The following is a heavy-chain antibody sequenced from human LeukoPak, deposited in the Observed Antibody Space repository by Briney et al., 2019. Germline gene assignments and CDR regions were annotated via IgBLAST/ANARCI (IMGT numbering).Heavy chain of an antibody. CDR1: GFTFSTYA. J-gene: IGHJ4*02. V-gene: IGHV3-23*01. D-gene: IGHD7-27*01. Sequence: GGSLRLSCAASGFTFSTYAMNWVRQPPGKGLEWVSRISDSGVNTYYADSVEGRFTISRDNSKNTVHLQMHSLRADDTAVYYCAKSPGDFPYYFDYWGQGTLVTVSS. CDR2: ISDSGVNT. CDR3: AKSPGDFPYYFDY.